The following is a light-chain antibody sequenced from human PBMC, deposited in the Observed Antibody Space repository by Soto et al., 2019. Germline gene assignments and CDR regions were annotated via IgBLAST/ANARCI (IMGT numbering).Light chain of an antibody. V-gene: IGKV3-15*01. CDR3: QQYGSSWT. Sequence: EIVMTQSPATLSVSPGESATLSCRASQSVSRNLAWFQHKPGQAPRPLIYAASTRATGIAARFSGSGSGTEFTLTISSLQSEDFAVYFCQQYGSSWTFGQGTKVDIK. J-gene: IGKJ1*01. CDR2: AAS. CDR1: QSVSRN.